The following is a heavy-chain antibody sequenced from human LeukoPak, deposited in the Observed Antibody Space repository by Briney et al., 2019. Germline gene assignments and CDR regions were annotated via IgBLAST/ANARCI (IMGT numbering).Heavy chain of an antibody. V-gene: IGHV3-23*01. Sequence: GESLRLSCAASGFTFSTYALSWVRQAPGKGLEWVSSIRGSDGSTYYADSVKGRFAISRDNSKNTLYLQMNSLGAEDTATYFCAKDVYGDYGGLDYWGQGTLVTVSS. CDR1: GFTFSTYA. J-gene: IGHJ4*02. D-gene: IGHD4-17*01. CDR2: IRGSDGST. CDR3: AKDVYGDYGGLDY.